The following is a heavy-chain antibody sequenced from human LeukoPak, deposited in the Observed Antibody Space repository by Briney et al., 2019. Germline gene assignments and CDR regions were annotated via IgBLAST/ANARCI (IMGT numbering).Heavy chain of an antibody. CDR2: INPNSGGT. D-gene: IGHD2-21*01. Sequence: ASVKVSCKASGYTFTGYYMHWVRQAPGQGLEWMGWINPNSGGTNYAQKFQGRVTMTRDMSISTAYMELSRLRSDDTAVYYCARVKPSGPKNAFDIWGQGTMVTVSS. J-gene: IGHJ3*02. CDR1: GYTFTGYY. V-gene: IGHV1-2*02. CDR3: ARVKPSGPKNAFDI.